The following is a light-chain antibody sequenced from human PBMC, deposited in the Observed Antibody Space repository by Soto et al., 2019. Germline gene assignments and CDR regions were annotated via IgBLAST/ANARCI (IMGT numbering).Light chain of an antibody. CDR3: QQYNSYLGT. Sequence: DIQMTQSPSTLSASVGDRVTITCRASQSISSWLAWYQQKPGKAPKLLIYDASSLESGVPSRFSGSGSGTEFTLTISSLQPYYFATYYRQQYNSYLGTFGQGTKVEIK. CDR2: DAS. CDR1: QSISSW. V-gene: IGKV1-5*01. J-gene: IGKJ1*01.